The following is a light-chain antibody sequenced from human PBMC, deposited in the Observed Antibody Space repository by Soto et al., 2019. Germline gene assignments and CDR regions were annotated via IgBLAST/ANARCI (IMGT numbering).Light chain of an antibody. J-gene: IGKJ5*01. CDR2: DAS. CDR1: QSVSSY. Sequence: EFVLTQSPATLSLSPGERATLSCRASQSVSSYLAWYQQKPGQAPRLLIYDASNRATGIPARFSGSGSGTDFTLTISSLEPEDFAVYYCQQRSNWPPTCGQGTRREIK. CDR3: QQRSNWPPT. V-gene: IGKV3-11*01.